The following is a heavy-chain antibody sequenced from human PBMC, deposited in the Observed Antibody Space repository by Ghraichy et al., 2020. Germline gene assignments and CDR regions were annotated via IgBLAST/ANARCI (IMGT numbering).Heavy chain of an antibody. D-gene: IGHD3-3*01. J-gene: IGHJ4*02. CDR1: GDSISSNTYY. CDR3: ARHFGWIKESSREGGFYFFDS. CDR2: IHHSGRT. Sequence: SETLSLTCTFSGDSISSNTYYWGWVRQLPKKGLEWIGSIHHSGRTYCNPSLKSRITVSVDTSNNQFSLKLSSVTAADTAMYYCARHFGWIKESSREGGFYFFDSWGPGTLVSVSS. V-gene: IGHV4-39*01.